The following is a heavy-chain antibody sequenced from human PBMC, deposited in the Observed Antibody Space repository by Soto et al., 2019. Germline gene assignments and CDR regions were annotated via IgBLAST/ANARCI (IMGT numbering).Heavy chain of an antibody. J-gene: IGHJ6*02. V-gene: IGHV3-48*01. D-gene: IGHD6-13*01. CDR1: GFTLSSYS. CDR2: IRSSDNHI. CDR3: ATQIAAALSTYYYGMDV. Sequence: PGGSLRLSCAASGFTLSSYSLNWVRQAPGKGLEWVAYIRSSDNHINYADSVQGRFTISRDNSKNTLYLQMNSLRAEDTAVYYCATQIAAALSTYYYGMDVWGQGTTVTVSS.